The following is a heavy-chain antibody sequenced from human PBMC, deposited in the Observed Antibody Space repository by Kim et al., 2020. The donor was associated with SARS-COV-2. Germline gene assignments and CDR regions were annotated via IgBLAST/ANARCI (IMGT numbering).Heavy chain of an antibody. Sequence: SADSVKGRFTISRDNAKNTLYWKVNSLRDEDTAVYYCGRDFRLVPHSTVAWGQGTTVTVSS. D-gene: IGHD4-17*01. V-gene: IGHV3-74*01. J-gene: IGHJ3*01. CDR3: GRDFRLVPHSTVA.